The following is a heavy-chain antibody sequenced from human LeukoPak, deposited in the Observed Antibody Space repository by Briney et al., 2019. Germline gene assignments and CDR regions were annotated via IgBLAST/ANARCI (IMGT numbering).Heavy chain of an antibody. CDR2: ISTDGSST. CDR1: GFTFSSYW. J-gene: IGHJ4*02. CDR3: ARGGDGYNPLNY. V-gene: IGHV3-74*01. Sequence: GGSLRLSCAASGFTFSSYWMHWVRQAPGKGLVWVSRISTDGSSTTYADSVKGRFTISRDNAKNTLYLQMNSLRAEDTAVYFCARGGDGYNPLNYWGQGTLVTVSS. D-gene: IGHD5-24*01.